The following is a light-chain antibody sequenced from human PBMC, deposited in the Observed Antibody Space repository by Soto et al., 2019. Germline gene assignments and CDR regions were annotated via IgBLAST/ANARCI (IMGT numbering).Light chain of an antibody. CDR2: SNN. CDR3: AAWDDSLSGYV. Sequence: QSVLTQPPSASGTPGQRVTLSCSGSSSNIGSNYVYWYQQLPGTAPKLLIYSNNQRPSGVPDRVSGSKSGTSASLAISGLRSEDEAYYYCAAWDDSLSGYVFGTGTKLTVL. CDR1: SSNIGSNY. V-gene: IGLV1-47*02. J-gene: IGLJ1*01.